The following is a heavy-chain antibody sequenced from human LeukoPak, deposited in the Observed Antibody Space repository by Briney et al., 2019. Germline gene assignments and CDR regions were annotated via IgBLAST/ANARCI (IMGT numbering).Heavy chain of an antibody. CDR3: ARDREALVRGVYYFDY. J-gene: IGHJ4*02. Sequence: PGRSLRLSWAASGFTFISRAMHWVRQTPGEGLEWVAVISYDGSNEYYPDSGKGRFTISRDNSKNTLYLQMNSLKTEDTAVYYCARDREALVRGVYYFDYWGQGTLVTVSS. D-gene: IGHD3-10*01. V-gene: IGHV3-30-3*01. CDR1: GFTFISRA. CDR2: ISYDGSNE.